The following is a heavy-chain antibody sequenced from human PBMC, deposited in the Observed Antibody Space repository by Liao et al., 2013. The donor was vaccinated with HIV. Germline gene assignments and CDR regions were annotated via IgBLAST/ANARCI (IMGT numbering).Heavy chain of an antibody. D-gene: IGHD3-22*01. V-gene: IGHV4-30-4*01. J-gene: IGHJ4*02. CDR1: GDSINNRNYY. CDR2: IYYRGTT. Sequence: QVQLQESGPGLVKPSQTLSLTCTVSGDSINNRNYYWNWIRQAPGKGLEWIGYIYYRGTTDYNPSLKSRIAMSIDTSDNYFSLRLNSVTAADTAVYFCVRATVITPRYFDHWGRGSLVTVSS. CDR3: VRATVITPRYFDH.